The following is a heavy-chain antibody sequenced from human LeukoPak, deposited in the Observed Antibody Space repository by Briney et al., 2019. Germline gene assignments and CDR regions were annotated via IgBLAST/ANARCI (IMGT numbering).Heavy chain of an antibody. CDR3: AREPSMEHKSCDI. D-gene: IGHD1/OR15-1a*01. CDR2: ISSSSSYI. V-gene: IGHV3-21*01. J-gene: IGHJ3*02. Sequence: GGSLRLSCAASGFTFSSYSMNWVRQAPGKGLEWVSSISSSSSYIYYADSVKGRFTISRDNAKNSLYLQMNSLRAEDTAVYYCAREPSMEHKSCDIWGQGTMVTVPS. CDR1: GFTFSSYS.